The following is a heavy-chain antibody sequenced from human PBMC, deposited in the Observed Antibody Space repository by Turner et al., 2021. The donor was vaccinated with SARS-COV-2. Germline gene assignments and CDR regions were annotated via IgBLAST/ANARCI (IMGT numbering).Heavy chain of an antibody. D-gene: IGHD4-17*01. CDR2: IYTSGSS. Sequence: QVQPQESGPGLVKPSETLSVTCPVSGGSISSFYWSWIRQPAGKGLEWIGRIYTSGSSNYNPSLKSRVTMSIDTSKNRFSLELSAVTAADTAVYYCAREWWESTTVTTAAYYVGMDVWGQGTTVTVSS. V-gene: IGHV4-4*07. CDR1: GGSISSFY. CDR3: AREWWESTTVTTAAYYVGMDV. J-gene: IGHJ6*02.